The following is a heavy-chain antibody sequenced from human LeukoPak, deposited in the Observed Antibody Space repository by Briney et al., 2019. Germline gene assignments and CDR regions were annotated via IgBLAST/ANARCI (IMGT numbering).Heavy chain of an antibody. V-gene: IGHV1-18*01. J-gene: IGHJ5*02. CDR1: GYTFTSYG. Sequence: GASVKVSCKASGYTFTSYGISWVRQAPGQGLEWMGWISAYYGNTNYAQKLQGRVTMTTDTSTSTAYMELRSLRSDDTAVYYCARDLRTTGTTYNWFDPWGQGTLVTVSS. CDR2: ISAYYGNT. CDR3: ARDLRTTGTTYNWFDP. D-gene: IGHD1-7*01.